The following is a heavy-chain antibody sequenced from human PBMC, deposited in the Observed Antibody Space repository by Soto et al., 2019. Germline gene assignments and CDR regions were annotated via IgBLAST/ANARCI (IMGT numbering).Heavy chain of an antibody. CDR1: GFTFSSYA. CDR3: ARDRRPRYSSSWHEAYYGMDV. CDR2: ISYDGSNK. V-gene: IGHV3-30-3*01. J-gene: IGHJ6*02. D-gene: IGHD6-13*01. Sequence: GGSLRLSCAASGFTFSSYAMHWVRQAPGKGLEWVAVISYDGSNKYYADSVKGRFTISRDNPKNTLYLQMNSLRAEDTAVYYCARDRRPRYSSSWHEAYYGMDVWGQGTTVTVSS.